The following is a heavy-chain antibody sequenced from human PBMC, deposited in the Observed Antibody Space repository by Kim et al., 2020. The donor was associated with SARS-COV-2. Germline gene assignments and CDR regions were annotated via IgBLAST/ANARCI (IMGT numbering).Heavy chain of an antibody. D-gene: IGHD5-12*01. CDR3: TTEGVEMATITLMWDY. V-gene: IGHV3-15*01. Sequence: GGSLRLSCAASGFTFSNAWMSWVRQAPGKGLEWVGRIKSKTDGRTTDYAAPVKVRFTISRDDSKNTLYLQMNSLKTEDTAVYYCTTEGVEMATITLMWDYWGQGTLVTVSS. J-gene: IGHJ4*02. CDR1: GFTFSNAW. CDR2: IKSKTDGRTT.